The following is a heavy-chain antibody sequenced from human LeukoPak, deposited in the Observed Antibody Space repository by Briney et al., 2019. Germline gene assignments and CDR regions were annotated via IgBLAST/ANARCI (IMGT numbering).Heavy chain of an antibody. Sequence: SETLSLTCVFYGGSFSGYYWSWIRQPPGKGLQWIGEINHSGSTKYNPSLNSRVTISVDTSKNQFSLKLSSVTGADTAVYFCARGPYGDHADGFDFWGQGALVTVSS. CDR1: GGSFSGYY. V-gene: IGHV4-34*01. D-gene: IGHD4-17*01. J-gene: IGHJ4*02. CDR3: ARGPYGDHADGFDF. CDR2: INHSGST.